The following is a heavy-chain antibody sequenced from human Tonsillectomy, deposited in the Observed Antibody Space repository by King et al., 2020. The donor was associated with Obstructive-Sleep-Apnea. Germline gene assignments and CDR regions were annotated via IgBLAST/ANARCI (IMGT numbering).Heavy chain of an antibody. CDR2: VKQDGSDK. Sequence: VQLVESGGGLVQPGGSLRLSCAASGFNFSTYWMTWVRQAPGKGLEWVANVKQDGSDKYYVDSVKGRFAISRDNAKKSLFLQMNSLGAEDTAVYYCARDSHLGATSKYFQHWGQGTLVTVSS. V-gene: IGHV3-7*01. J-gene: IGHJ1*01. CDR1: GFNFSTYW. D-gene: IGHD1-26*01. CDR3: ARDSHLGATSKYFQH.